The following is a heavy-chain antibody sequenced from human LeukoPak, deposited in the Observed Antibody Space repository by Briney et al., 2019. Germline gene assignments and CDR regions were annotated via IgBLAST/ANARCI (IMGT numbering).Heavy chain of an antibody. CDR3: ARHGSSGWYFSDSSHFDY. CDR1: GGSISSSSYY. Sequence: SETLSLTCTVSGGSISSSSYYWGRIRQPPGKGLEWIGSIYYSGSTYYNPSLKSRVTISVDTSKNQFSLKLSSVTAADTAVYYCARHGSSGWYFSDSSHFDYWGQGTLVTVSS. J-gene: IGHJ4*02. CDR2: IYYSGST. V-gene: IGHV4-39*01. D-gene: IGHD6-19*01.